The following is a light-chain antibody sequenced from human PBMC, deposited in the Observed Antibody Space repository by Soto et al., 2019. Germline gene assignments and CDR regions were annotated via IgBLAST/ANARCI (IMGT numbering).Light chain of an antibody. CDR2: EDT. Sequence: NFMLTQPHSVSESPGKTVTISCTRNSGNIASNYVQWYQQRPSSAPTTVIYEDTQRPSGVPDRFSGSIDSSSNSASLTISGLKTEDEADYYCQSYDTSNPVVFGGGTKLTVL. CDR1: SGNIASNY. J-gene: IGLJ2*01. CDR3: QSYDTSNPVV. V-gene: IGLV6-57*04.